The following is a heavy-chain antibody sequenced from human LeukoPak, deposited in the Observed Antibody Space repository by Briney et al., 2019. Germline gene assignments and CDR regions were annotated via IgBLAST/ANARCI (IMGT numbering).Heavy chain of an antibody. CDR3: ARAGGEWELLSDY. J-gene: IGHJ4*02. CDR1: GYTFTGYY. D-gene: IGHD1-26*01. V-gene: IGHV1-2*02. Sequence: VASVKVSCKASGYTFTGYYMHWVRQAPGQGLEWMGWINPNSSGTNYAQKFQGRVTVTRDTSISTAYLELSRLRSDDTAVYYCARAGGEWELLSDYWGQGTLVTVSS. CDR2: INPNSSGT.